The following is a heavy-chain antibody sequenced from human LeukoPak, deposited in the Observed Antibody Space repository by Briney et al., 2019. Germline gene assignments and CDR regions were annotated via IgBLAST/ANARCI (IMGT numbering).Heavy chain of an antibody. D-gene: IGHD1-26*01. V-gene: IGHV3-64*01. CDR1: GFTFSSYA. CDR3: AGDEGRSLDH. Sequence: GGSLRLSCAASGFTFSSYAMHWVRQAPGKGLEYVSAIRDDGGSTYYANSVKGRFTISRDNSKNTLYLQMGSLRAEDVAVYYCAGDEGRSLDHWGQGALVTVSS. J-gene: IGHJ4*02. CDR2: IRDDGGST.